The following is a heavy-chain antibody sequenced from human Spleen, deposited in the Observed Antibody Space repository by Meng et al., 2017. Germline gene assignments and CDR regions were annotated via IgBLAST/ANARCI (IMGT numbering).Heavy chain of an antibody. J-gene: IGHJ4*02. D-gene: IGHD3-3*01. V-gene: IGHV3-21*01. CDR1: GFSFSIYN. CDR2: ISRTSSSK. Sequence: GGSLRLSCAASGFSFSIYNMNWVRQAPGKGLEWVSSISRTSSSKYYADSVKGRFTISRDNAKNSLYLQVNSLRAEDTAVYYCARCREDFFGSSYYFNYWGQGTQVTVSS. CDR3: ARCREDFFGSSYYFNY.